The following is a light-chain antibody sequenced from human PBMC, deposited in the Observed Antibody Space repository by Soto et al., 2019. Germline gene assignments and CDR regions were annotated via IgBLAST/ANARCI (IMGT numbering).Light chain of an antibody. J-gene: IGKJ5*01. CDR1: QSFVYSSANKDY. Sequence: DIVMTQSPDSLALSLRERASMSCTSSQSFVYSSANKDYIAWYQQKPGQPPKLLIYWASTRQSGVPERFSGSGSGTDFTLTITSLQAGDVAVYYCQQYHSTPITFGQGTRLEI. CDR3: QQYHSTPIT. V-gene: IGKV4-1*01. CDR2: WAS.